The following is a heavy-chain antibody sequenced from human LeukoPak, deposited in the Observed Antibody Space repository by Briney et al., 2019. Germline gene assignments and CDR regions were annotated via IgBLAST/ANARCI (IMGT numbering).Heavy chain of an antibody. Sequence: GGSLRLSCVASGFSFSSYWMHWVRQAPGKGLVWVSRIKSDSSSTSYADFVKGRFTISRDNAKNSLYLQMNSLKDEDTSVYYCASSRNWGQGTLVTVSS. V-gene: IGHV3-74*01. CDR3: ASSRN. CDR1: GFSFSSYW. CDR2: IKSDSSST. J-gene: IGHJ4*02.